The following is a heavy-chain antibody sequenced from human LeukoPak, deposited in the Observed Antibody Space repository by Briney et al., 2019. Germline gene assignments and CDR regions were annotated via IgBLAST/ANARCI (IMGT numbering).Heavy chain of an antibody. CDR3: ARDSPTVTTLRYFDY. Sequence: PGRSLRLSCAASGFTFDDYAMHWVRQAPGKGLEWVSGISWNSGSIGYADSVKGRFTISRDNSKNTLYLQMNSLRAEDTAVYYCARDSPTVTTLRYFDYWGQGTLDTVSS. J-gene: IGHJ4*02. D-gene: IGHD4-17*01. V-gene: IGHV3-9*01. CDR2: ISWNSGSI. CDR1: GFTFDDYA.